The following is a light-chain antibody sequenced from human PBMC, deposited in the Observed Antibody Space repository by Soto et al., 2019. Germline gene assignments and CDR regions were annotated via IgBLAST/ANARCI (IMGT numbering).Light chain of an antibody. J-gene: IGKJ5*01. CDR3: QHSYSNFPIT. CDR1: QGIRND. V-gene: IGKV1-39*01. Sequence: IQMTQSPSSLSASVGDRVTITCRASQGIRNDLGWYQQKPGKAPKRLIYAASSLQSGVPSRFSGRGSGAEYTLTISSLQPEDFATYFCQHSYSNFPITFGQGTRLEIK. CDR2: AAS.